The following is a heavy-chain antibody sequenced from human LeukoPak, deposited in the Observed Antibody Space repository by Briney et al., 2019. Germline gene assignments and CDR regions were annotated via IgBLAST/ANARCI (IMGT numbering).Heavy chain of an antibody. V-gene: IGHV3-23*01. Sequence: GGSPRLSCAASGFTFSSYGMSWVRQAPGKGLEWVSAISGSGGSTYYADSVKGRFTISRDNSKNTLYLQMNSLRAEDTAVYYRAKDVAVAGMSFDYWGQGTLVTVSS. CDR2: ISGSGGST. CDR1: GFTFSSYG. CDR3: AKDVAVAGMSFDY. D-gene: IGHD6-19*01. J-gene: IGHJ4*02.